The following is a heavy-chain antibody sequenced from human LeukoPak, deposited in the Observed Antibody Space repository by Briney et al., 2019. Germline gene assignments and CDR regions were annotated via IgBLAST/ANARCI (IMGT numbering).Heavy chain of an antibody. J-gene: IGHJ4*02. Sequence: PGGSLRLSCAASGFTFSSYWMSWVRQALGKGLEWVANIKQDGSEKYYVDSVKGRFTISRDNAKNSLYLQMNSLRAEDTAVYYCAREEGGKYSSGWYEVYFDYWGQGTLVTVSS. D-gene: IGHD6-19*01. CDR1: GFTFSSYW. CDR3: AREEGGKYSSGWYEVYFDY. CDR2: IKQDGSEK. V-gene: IGHV3-7*03.